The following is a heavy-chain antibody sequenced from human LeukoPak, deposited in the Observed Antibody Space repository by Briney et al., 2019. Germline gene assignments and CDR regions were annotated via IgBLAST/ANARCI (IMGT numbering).Heavy chain of an antibody. Sequence: GASVKVSCKTSGYTFTSYDITWVRQAPGQGLEWMGWSRTSNGRTNYAQKFQGRVTMTTDTSTSTAYMELRSLRSDDTAVFYCARDLSLPVDYSSVYYSYYGMDVRGQGTTVTVSS. D-gene: IGHD4-11*01. CDR3: ARDLSLPVDYSSVYYSYYGMDV. J-gene: IGHJ6*02. V-gene: IGHV1-18*01. CDR1: GYTFTSYD. CDR2: SRTSNGRT.